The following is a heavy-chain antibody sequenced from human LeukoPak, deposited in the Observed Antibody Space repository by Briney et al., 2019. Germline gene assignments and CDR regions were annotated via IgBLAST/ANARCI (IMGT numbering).Heavy chain of an antibody. Sequence: ASVKVSCKASGGTFSSYAISWVRQAPGQGLEWMGRIIPIFGIANYAQKFPGRVTITADKSTSTAYMELSSLRSEDTAVYYCARTDPWGYSGYDPSRSYYYYGMDVWGQGTTVTVSS. D-gene: IGHD5-12*01. CDR1: GGTFSSYA. V-gene: IGHV1-69*04. J-gene: IGHJ6*02. CDR3: ARTDPWGYSGYDPSRSYYYYGMDV. CDR2: IIPIFGIA.